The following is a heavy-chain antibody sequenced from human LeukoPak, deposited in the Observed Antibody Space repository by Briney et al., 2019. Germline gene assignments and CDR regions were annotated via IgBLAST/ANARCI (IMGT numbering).Heavy chain of an antibody. J-gene: IGHJ5*01. CDR1: GFSSSFYA. CDR2: LNVNSGTT. CDR3: AKPISGGLAVTADWFHP. V-gene: IGHV3-23*01. Sequence: PGESLRLSCAASGFSSSFYAMSWLPQPPGKGLEWVSTLNVNSGTTSYAASVRGRYTISRDNSKNTLYLQVNTLRADDTATYYCAKPISGGLAVTADWFHPWGQGTLVVVSS. D-gene: IGHD6-19*01.